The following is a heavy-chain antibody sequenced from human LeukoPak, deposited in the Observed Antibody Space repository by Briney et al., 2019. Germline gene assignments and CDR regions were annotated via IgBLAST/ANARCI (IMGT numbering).Heavy chain of an antibody. V-gene: IGHV4-59*08. CDR1: GGSISSYY. D-gene: IGHD6-13*01. Sequence: SETLSLTCTVSGGSISSYYLSWIRQPPGKGLEWIGNIHNSGSTNNNPSLKSRVTISVDTSKNQFSLKLSSVTAADTAVYYCARHSSKAAAGTFDYWGQGTLVTVSS. J-gene: IGHJ4*02. CDR3: ARHSSKAAAGTFDY. CDR2: IHNSGST.